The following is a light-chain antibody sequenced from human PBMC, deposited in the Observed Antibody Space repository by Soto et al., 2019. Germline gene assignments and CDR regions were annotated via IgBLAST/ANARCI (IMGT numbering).Light chain of an antibody. CDR2: GVS. J-gene: IGLJ1*01. CDR1: SSDVGAYNY. Sequence: QSVLTQPASVSGSPGQSITVSCTGTSSDVGAYNYVSWYQQHPGKAPKLIISGVSNRPSGVSNRFSASKSGNTASLTISGLQVEDEADYYCISFTTSVTYVFGTGTKLTVL. CDR3: ISFTTSVTYV. V-gene: IGLV2-14*03.